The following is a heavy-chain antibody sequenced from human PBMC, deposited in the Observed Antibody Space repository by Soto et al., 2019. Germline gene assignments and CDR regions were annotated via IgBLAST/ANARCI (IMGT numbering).Heavy chain of an antibody. CDR2: INAGNGNT. CDR3: ASEGDMVRGVIDY. J-gene: IGHJ4*02. Sequence: ASVKVSCKASGYAFTSYAMHWLRQAPGQRLEWMGWINAGNGNTKYSQKFQGRVTITRDTSASTAYMELSSLRSEDTAVYYCASEGDMVRGVIDYWGQGTLVTVSS. D-gene: IGHD3-10*01. CDR1: GYAFTSYA. V-gene: IGHV1-3*01.